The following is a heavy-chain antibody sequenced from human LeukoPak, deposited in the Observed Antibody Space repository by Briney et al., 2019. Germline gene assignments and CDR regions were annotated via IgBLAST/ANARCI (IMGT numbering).Heavy chain of an antibody. J-gene: IGHJ5*02. CDR1: GGSFSGYY. CDR2: INHSGST. Sequence: SETLSLTCAVYGGSFSGYYWSWLRQPPGKGLEWIGEINHSGSTNYNPSLKSRVTISVDTSKNQFSLKLSSVTAADTAVYYCARHGDILTGYSASYNWFDPWGQGTLVTVSS. CDR3: ARHGDILTGYSASYNWFDP. D-gene: IGHD3-9*01. V-gene: IGHV4-34*01.